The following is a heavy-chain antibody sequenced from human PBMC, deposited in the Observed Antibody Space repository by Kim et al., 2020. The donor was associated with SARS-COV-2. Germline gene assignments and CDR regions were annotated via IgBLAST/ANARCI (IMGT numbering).Heavy chain of an antibody. Sequence: GGSLRLSCAASGFTFDDYTMQWVRQAPGKGLEWVSLISWDGGSTYYADSVKGRFTISRDNSKNSLYLQMNSLRTEDTALYYCAKGGEAADFDYWGQGTLVTVSS. V-gene: IGHV3-43*01. CDR2: ISWDGGST. J-gene: IGHJ4*02. CDR1: GFTFDDYT. CDR3: AKGGEAADFDY. D-gene: IGHD6-13*01.